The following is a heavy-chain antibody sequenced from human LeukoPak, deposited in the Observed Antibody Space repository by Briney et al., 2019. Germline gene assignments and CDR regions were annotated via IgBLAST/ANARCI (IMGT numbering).Heavy chain of an antibody. Sequence: PSETLSLTCAVYGGSFSGYYWSWIRQPPGKGLEWIGEINHSGSTNYNPSLKSRVTISVDTSKNQFSLKLSSVTAADTAVYYCARVGGSWYYYYYGMDVWGQGTTVTVSS. CDR2: INHSGST. CDR1: GGSFSGYY. CDR3: ARVGGSWYYYYYGMDV. D-gene: IGHD6-13*01. V-gene: IGHV4-34*01. J-gene: IGHJ6*02.